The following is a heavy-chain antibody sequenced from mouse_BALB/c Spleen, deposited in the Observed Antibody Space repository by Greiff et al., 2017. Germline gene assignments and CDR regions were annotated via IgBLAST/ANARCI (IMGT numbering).Heavy chain of an antibody. D-gene: IGHD2-2*01. V-gene: IGHV1S22*01. CDR3: TRSLYGYDPWFAY. J-gene: IGHJ3*01. Sequence: LQQPGSELVRPGASVKLSCKASGYTFTSYWMHWVKQRHGQGLEWIGNIYPGSGSTNYDEKFKSKGTLTVDTSSSTAYMHLSSLTSEDSAVYYCTRSLYGYDPWFAYWGQGTLVTVSA. CDR2: IYPGSGST. CDR1: GYTFTSYW.